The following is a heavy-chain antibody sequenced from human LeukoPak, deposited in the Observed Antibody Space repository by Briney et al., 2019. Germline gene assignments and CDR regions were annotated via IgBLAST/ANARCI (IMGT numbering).Heavy chain of an antibody. CDR3: ARESIAAAGPTYYYYYYYMDV. Sequence: PSETLSLTCAVYGGSFSGYYWSWIRQPPGKGLEWIGEINHSGSTNYNPSLKSRVTISVDKSKNQFSLRLTSVTAADTAIYYCARESIAAAGPTYYYYYYYMDVWGKGTTVTVSS. V-gene: IGHV4-34*01. CDR1: GGSFSGYY. CDR2: INHSGST. D-gene: IGHD6-13*01. J-gene: IGHJ6*03.